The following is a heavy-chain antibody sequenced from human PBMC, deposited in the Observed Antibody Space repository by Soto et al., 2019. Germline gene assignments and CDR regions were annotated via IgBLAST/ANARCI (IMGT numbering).Heavy chain of an antibody. J-gene: IGHJ4*02. CDR3: ARAQGSGFLVS. CDR2: INHSGST. D-gene: IGHD3-10*01. V-gene: IGHV4-34*01. CDR1: GGSFSGYY. Sequence: SETLSLTCAVYGGSFSGYYWSWIRQPPGKGLEWIGEINHSGSTNYNPSLKSRVTISVDTSKNQFSLKLSSVTAADTAVYYCARAQGSGFLVSWGQGTLVTVSS.